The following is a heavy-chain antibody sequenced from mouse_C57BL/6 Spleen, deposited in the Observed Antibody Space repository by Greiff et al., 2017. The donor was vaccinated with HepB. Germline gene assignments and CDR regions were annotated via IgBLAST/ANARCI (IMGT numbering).Heavy chain of an antibody. J-gene: IGHJ2*01. D-gene: IGHD2-12*01. CDR1: RFTISSFG. CDR3: ARSAI. CDR2: IDSNGGST. V-gene: IGHV5-6-3*01. Sequence: EVHLVESGGGIVQPGGSLKRPCAASRFTISSFGMSSVGQTPDKRLELVATIDSNGGSTDYPVSLKRRFTISGDNAKNALYLQMRSLKTVDTAMYYCARSAIWGQGTTLTVSS.